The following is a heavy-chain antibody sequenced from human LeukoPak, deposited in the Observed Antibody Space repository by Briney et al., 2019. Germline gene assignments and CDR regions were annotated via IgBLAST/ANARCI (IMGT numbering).Heavy chain of an antibody. Sequence: SETLSLTCTVSGGSISSYYWSWIRQPPGKGLEWIGYIYYSGSTSYRPSLKSRVTISVDTSKNQFSLNLRSVTAADTAVYYCARETSQKGAHYMDVWGKGTTVTISS. J-gene: IGHJ6*03. CDR1: GGSISSYY. CDR3: ARETSQKGAHYMDV. V-gene: IGHV4-59*01. CDR2: IYYSGST. D-gene: IGHD3-16*01.